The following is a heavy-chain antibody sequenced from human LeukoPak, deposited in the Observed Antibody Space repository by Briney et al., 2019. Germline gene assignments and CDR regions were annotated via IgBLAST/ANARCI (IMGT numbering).Heavy chain of an antibody. CDR3: ASNQWPNWYFDL. D-gene: IGHD6-19*01. CDR1: GGSISSGSYY. V-gene: IGHV4-39*07. J-gene: IGHJ2*01. CDR2: IYYTGST. Sequence: SETLSLTCTVSGGSISSGSYYWGWIRQPSGKGLEWIGSIYYTGSTFDNPSLKSRVTISVDKSRNQFSLKLTSVTAADTAVYYCASNQWPNWYFDLWGRGTLVTVSS.